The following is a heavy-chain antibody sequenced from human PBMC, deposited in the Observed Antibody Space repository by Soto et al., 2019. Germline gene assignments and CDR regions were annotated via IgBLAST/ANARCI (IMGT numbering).Heavy chain of an antibody. CDR1: GDSISSGNYY. J-gene: IGHJ6*02. V-gene: IGHV4-31*03. CDR2: IYNSGTI. CDR3: ARDRGFGMDV. Sequence: QVQLQESGPGLVKPSQTLSLTCTVSGDSISSGNYYWNWIRQHPGKGLEWIGYIYNSGTIRYNPSLSLTSRVSISGDTSKNQFSLNLISVTAADTAVYYCARDRGFGMDVWGQGTTVTVSS.